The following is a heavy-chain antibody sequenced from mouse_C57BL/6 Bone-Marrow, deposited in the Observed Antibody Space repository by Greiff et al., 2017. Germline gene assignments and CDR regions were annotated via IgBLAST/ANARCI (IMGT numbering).Heavy chain of an antibody. CDR1: GYTFTSYW. CDR2: NDPSDSYT. D-gene: IGHD2-2*01. J-gene: IGHJ4*01. V-gene: IGHV1-69*01. CDR3: AGVTTRYAMDY. Sequence: QVQLKQPGAELVMPGASVKLSCKASGYTFTSYWMHWVKQRPGQGLEWIGENDPSDSYTNYNQKFKGKSTLTVDKSSSTAYMQLSSLTSEDSAVYYCAGVTTRYAMDYWGQGTSVTVSS.